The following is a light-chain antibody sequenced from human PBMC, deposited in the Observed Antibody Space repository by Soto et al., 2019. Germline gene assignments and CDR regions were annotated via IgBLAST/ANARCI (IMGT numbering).Light chain of an antibody. CDR1: QSVSNNY. Sequence: EIVLTQSPGTLSLSPGERATLSCRASQSVSNNYLAWYQQKPGQAPRLLIYGASNGATGIPDRFSGSGSGTDFTLTISRLEPEDFAVYYCQQYGSSVTFGQGTKVEIK. J-gene: IGKJ1*01. CDR2: GAS. CDR3: QQYGSSVT. V-gene: IGKV3-20*01.